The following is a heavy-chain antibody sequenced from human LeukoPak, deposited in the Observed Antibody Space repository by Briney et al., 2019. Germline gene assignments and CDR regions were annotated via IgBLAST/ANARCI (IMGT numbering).Heavy chain of an antibody. J-gene: IGHJ5*02. V-gene: IGHV1-46*01. Sequence: ASVKVSCMASGYIFTSYYMHWVRQAPGQGLEWMGIINPSGGSTSYAQKFQGRVTMTRDTSTSTVHMELSSLRSEDTAVYYCARGYYDFWSGDLGWFDPWGQGTLVTVSS. D-gene: IGHD3-3*01. CDR3: ARGYYDFWSGDLGWFDP. CDR1: GYIFTSYY. CDR2: INPSGGST.